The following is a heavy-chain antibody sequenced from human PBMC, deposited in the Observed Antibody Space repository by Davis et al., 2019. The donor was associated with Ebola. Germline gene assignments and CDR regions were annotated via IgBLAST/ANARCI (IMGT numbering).Heavy chain of an antibody. Sequence: PGGSLRLSCAASGFAFRSYGMHWVRQAPGKGLEWVAVISYDGSNNYYADSVKGRFTISRDNSKNTLYLQMNSLRAEDTAVYYCARPDIVVVPAAISAIDYWGQGTLVTVSS. CDR1: GFAFRSYG. CDR2: ISYDGSNN. J-gene: IGHJ4*02. CDR3: ARPDIVVVPAAISAIDY. D-gene: IGHD2-2*01. V-gene: IGHV3-30*03.